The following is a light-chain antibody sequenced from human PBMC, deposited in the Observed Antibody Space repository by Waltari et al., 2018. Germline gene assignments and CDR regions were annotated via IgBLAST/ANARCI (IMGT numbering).Light chain of an antibody. CDR1: QSIGSY. J-gene: IGKJ1*01. Sequence: DIQMTQSPSSLSASVGDRVTITCRARQSIGSYLNWYPHKPGKAPKLLIYAASSLQSGVPSRFSGSGSGTDFTLTISSLQPEDFATYYCQQSYSTPPWTFGQGTKVEIK. CDR2: AAS. V-gene: IGKV1-39*01. CDR3: QQSYSTPPWT.